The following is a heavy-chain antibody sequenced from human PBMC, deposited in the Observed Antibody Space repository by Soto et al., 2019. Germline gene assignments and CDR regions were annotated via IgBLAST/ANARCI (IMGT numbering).Heavy chain of an antibody. D-gene: IGHD3-3*01. CDR1: GFTFSDYY. CDR3: ARTPYYDFWSGYLDY. CDR2: ISSSGTNT. V-gene: IGHV3-11*01. J-gene: IGHJ4*02. Sequence: GSLRLSCAASGFTFSDYYMSWIRQAPGKGLEWVSYISSSGTNTYYADYVKGRFTISRDNAKNSLYLQMNSLRAEDTAVYYCARTPYYDFWSGYLDYWGQGTLVTVSS.